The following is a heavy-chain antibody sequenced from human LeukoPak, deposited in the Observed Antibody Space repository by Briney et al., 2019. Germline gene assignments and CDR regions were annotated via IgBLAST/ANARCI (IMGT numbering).Heavy chain of an antibody. J-gene: IGHJ5*02. Sequence: SETLSLTRTVSGGSISSGDYYWSWIRQPPGKGLEWIGYIYYSGSTYYNPSLKSRVTISVDTSKNQFSLKLSSVTAADTAVYYCARGSSGYSYGYFWFDPWGQGTLVTVSS. CDR1: GGSISSGDYY. CDR3: ARGSSGYSYGYFWFDP. V-gene: IGHV4-30-4*01. CDR2: IYYSGST. D-gene: IGHD5-18*01.